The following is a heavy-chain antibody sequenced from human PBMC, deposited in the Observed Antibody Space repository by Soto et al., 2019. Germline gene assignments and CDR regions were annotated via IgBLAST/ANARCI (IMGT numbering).Heavy chain of an antibody. CDR2: IYYSGST. CDR3: ARHVDWNSYYYYGMDV. J-gene: IGHJ6*02. CDR1: GGSISSSSYY. Sequence: SETLSLTCTVSGGSISSSSYYWGWIRQPPGKGLEWIGSIYYSGSTYYNPSLKSRVTISVDTSKNQFSLKLSSVTAADTAAYYCARHVDWNSYYYYGMDVWGQGTTVTVSS. V-gene: IGHV4-39*01. D-gene: IGHD1-7*01.